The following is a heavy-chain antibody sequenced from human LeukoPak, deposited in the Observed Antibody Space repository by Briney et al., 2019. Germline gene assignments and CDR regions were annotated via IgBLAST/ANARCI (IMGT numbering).Heavy chain of an antibody. D-gene: IGHD6-13*01. Sequence: PGRSLTLSCAASGFTFSSFGMHWVRHAPGKGLEWVAVIWYDASNKYYADSVKGRFTISRDNSKNTLYLQMNSLRDDDTAVYYCVRGVGVSRFNYLDSWGQGTLVIVSS. V-gene: IGHV3-33*01. CDR1: GFTFSSFG. CDR3: VRGVGVSRFNYLDS. CDR2: IWYDASNK. J-gene: IGHJ4*02.